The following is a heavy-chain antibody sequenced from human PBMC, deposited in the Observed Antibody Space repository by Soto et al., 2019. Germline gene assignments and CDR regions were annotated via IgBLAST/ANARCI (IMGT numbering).Heavy chain of an antibody. Sequence: PGGSLRPSCAASGFTFSSHEMNWVRQAPGKGLEWVSYISSSGSTIYYADSVKGRFTISRDNAKNSLYLQMNSLRAEDTAVYYCARDRRGPGIAAAGILEPGDYWGQGTLVTVSS. CDR2: ISSSGSTI. CDR1: GFTFSSHE. V-gene: IGHV3-48*03. D-gene: IGHD6-13*01. CDR3: ARDRRGPGIAAAGILEPGDY. J-gene: IGHJ4*02.